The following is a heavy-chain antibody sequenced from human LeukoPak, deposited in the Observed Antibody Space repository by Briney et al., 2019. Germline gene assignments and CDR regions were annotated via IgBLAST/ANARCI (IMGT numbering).Heavy chain of an antibody. J-gene: IGHJ4*02. CDR1: GFSFSDYW. V-gene: IGHV3-7*01. CDR3: AHRPYDSSGYYSN. CDR2: IKQDGSER. Sequence: GGSLRLSCAASGFSFSDYWMSWVRQAPGKGLEWVANIKQDGSERVYVDSVKGRFTISRDNAKNSLYLQMNSLRAEDTAVYYCAHRPYDSSGYYSNWGQGTLVTVSS. D-gene: IGHD3-22*01.